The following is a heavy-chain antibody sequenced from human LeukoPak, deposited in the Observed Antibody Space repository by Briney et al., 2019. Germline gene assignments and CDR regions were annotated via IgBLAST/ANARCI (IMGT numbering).Heavy chain of an antibody. CDR1: GFTFSSYG. Sequence: GGSLRLSCAASGFTFSSYGMHWVRQAPGKGLEWVAVIWYDGSNKYYADSVKGRFTISRDNSKNTLYLQMNSLRAEDTAVYYCARGGQWLVPRGVDYWGQGTLVTVSS. D-gene: IGHD6-19*01. V-gene: IGHV3-33*01. CDR3: ARGGQWLVPRGVDY. CDR2: IWYDGSNK. J-gene: IGHJ4*02.